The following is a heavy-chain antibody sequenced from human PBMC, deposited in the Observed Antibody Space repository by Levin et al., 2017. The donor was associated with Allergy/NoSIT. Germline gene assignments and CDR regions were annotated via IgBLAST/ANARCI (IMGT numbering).Heavy chain of an antibody. CDR2: IYNTGTT. CDR1: GFTVRSNY. V-gene: IGHV3-53*01. D-gene: IGHD6-13*01. CDR3: ARLGIAAADY. J-gene: IGHJ4*02. Sequence: PGGSLRLSCAASGFTVRSNYMTWVRQAPGKGLEWVSVIYNTGTTYYADSVKGRFTISRDISKNTLFLQMNNLRTEDTAVYYCARLGIAAADYWGQGTLVIVSS.